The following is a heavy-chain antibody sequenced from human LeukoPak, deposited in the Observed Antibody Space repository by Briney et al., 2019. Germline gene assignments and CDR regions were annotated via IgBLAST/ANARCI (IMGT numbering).Heavy chain of an antibody. D-gene: IGHD5-18*01. CDR1: GSTFSSYS. Sequence: GGSLRLSCAASGSTFSSYSMNWVRQAPGKGLEWVSVIYSGGSTYYTDSVKGRFTISRDNSKNTLYLQMNSLRAEDTAVYYCARVYSYGSLEGWFDPWGQGTLVTVSS. J-gene: IGHJ5*02. CDR3: ARVYSYGSLEGWFDP. CDR2: IYSGGST. V-gene: IGHV3-53*01.